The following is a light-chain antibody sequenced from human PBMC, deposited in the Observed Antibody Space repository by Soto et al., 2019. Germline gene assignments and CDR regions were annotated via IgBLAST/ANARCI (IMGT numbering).Light chain of an antibody. CDR3: QQTYSTPSTWT. CDR1: QTISSY. V-gene: IGKV1-39*01. J-gene: IGKJ1*01. Sequence: DIQMTQSPSSLSASVGDRVTITCRASQTISSYLNWYQQTPGRAPKLLIYAASSLQGGVPSRFSGSGSGTDFTLTISSLQPEDFATFYGQQTYSTPSTWTFGQGTKVEIK. CDR2: AAS.